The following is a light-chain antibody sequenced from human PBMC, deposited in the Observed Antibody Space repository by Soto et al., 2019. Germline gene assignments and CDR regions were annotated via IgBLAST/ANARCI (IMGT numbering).Light chain of an antibody. J-gene: IGLJ2*01. CDR3: CSYAGSSPYVV. CDR2: EGS. V-gene: IGLV2-23*01. Sequence: QSALTQPASVSGSPGQSITISCTGTSSDVGSYNLVSWYQQHPGKAPKLMIYEGSKRPSGVSNRFSGSKSGNTASLTISGLQAEDEADYYFCSYAGSSPYVVFGGGTKLTVL. CDR1: SSDVGSYNL.